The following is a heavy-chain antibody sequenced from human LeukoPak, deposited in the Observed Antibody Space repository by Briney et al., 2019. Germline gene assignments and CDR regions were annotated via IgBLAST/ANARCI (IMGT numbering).Heavy chain of an antibody. CDR3: ARDLNYYGSGSYLY. Sequence: PGGSLRLSCAASGFTVSSNYMSWVRQAPGKGLEWVSVIYSGGSTYYADSVKGRFTISRDNSKNTLYLQMNSLRAEDTAVYYCARDLNYYGSGSYLYWGQGTLVTVSS. CDR2: IYSGGST. D-gene: IGHD3-10*01. CDR1: GFTVSSNY. V-gene: IGHV3-53*01. J-gene: IGHJ4*02.